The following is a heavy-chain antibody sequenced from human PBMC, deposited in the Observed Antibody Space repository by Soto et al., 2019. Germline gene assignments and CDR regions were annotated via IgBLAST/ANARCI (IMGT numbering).Heavy chain of an antibody. J-gene: IGHJ4*02. CDR2: INHSGGT. D-gene: IGHD3-16*02. V-gene: IGHV4-34*01. Sequence: PSETLSLTCAVYGGSFRGYFWNWIRQPPGKGLGWIGEINHSGGTNYNPSLKSRATISLDTSKNEISQRLTSVTAADTAVYYCARGKLSDYVWGSYRYHFDYWGQGTVVTVSS. CDR3: ARGKLSDYVWGSYRYHFDY. CDR1: GGSFRGYF.